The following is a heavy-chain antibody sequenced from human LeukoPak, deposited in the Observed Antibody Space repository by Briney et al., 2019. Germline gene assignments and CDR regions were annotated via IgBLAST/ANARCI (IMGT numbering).Heavy chain of an antibody. CDR2: ISSNGGST. D-gene: IGHD3-22*01. Sequence: GGSLRLSCAASGFTFSSYAMHWVRQAPGKGLEYVSAISSNGGSTYYANSVKGRFTIPRDNSKNTLYLQMGSLRAEDMAVYYCATNYYDSSGYPPSFDYWGQGTLVTVSS. CDR3: ATNYYDSSGYPPSFDY. CDR1: GFTFSSYA. V-gene: IGHV3-64*01. J-gene: IGHJ4*02.